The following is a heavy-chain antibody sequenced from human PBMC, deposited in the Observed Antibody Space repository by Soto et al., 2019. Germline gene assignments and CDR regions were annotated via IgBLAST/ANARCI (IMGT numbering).Heavy chain of an antibody. V-gene: IGHV3-23*01. CDR3: AKRGQNYRSSALGHALDI. CDR2: ITGSGDST. Sequence: GGSLRLSCAASGLNFSRHAMNWVRQAPGKGLEWVSIITGSGDSTYFADFVKGRFTISRDNSKNTLYLQMNSLSAEDTAVYYCAKRGQNYRSSALGHALDIWGQGTLVTVSS. D-gene: IGHD6-19*01. J-gene: IGHJ3*02. CDR1: GLNFSRHA.